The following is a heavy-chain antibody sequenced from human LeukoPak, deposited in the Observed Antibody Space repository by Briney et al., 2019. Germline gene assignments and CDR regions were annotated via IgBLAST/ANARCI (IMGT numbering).Heavy chain of an antibody. CDR3: ARGSTGAFDI. V-gene: IGHV4-59*01. CDR2: THYSGST. D-gene: IGHD1-1*01. Sequence: SETLSLTCTVSGGSITSYYWSWIRQPPGKGLEWIGYTHYSGSTDYNPSLKSRVTISVDTSNNQFSLKLTSVAAADTAAYYCARGSTGAFDIWGQGTMVTVSS. CDR1: GGSITSYY. J-gene: IGHJ3*02.